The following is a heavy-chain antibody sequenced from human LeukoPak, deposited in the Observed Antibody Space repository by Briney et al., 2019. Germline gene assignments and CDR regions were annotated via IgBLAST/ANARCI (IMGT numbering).Heavy chain of an antibody. CDR3: ARDHCSSTSCFPSGTNYFDS. V-gene: IGHV3-21*01. CDR2: ISSNRDYI. J-gene: IGHJ4*02. CDR1: GFTFSSYT. D-gene: IGHD2-2*01. Sequence: GGSLRLSCAASGFTFSSYTMNWVRQAPGKGLECVSSISSNRDYIYNADSVKGRFTISRDNAKNSLDLQMNSLKAEDTAVYYCARDHCSSTSCFPSGTNYFDSWGQGTPVTVSS.